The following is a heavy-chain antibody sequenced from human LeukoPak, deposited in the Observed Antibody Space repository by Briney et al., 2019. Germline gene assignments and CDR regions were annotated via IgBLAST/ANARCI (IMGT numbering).Heavy chain of an antibody. Sequence: GGSLRLSCAASGFTFRSYEMNWVREAPGKGLEWVSYISSSGSTIYYADSVKGRFTISRDNAKNSLYLQMNSLRAEDTAVYYCARTPQRNYLFDYWGQGTLVTVSS. J-gene: IGHJ4*02. V-gene: IGHV3-48*03. CDR3: ARTPQRNYLFDY. CDR2: ISSSGSTI. D-gene: IGHD1-7*01. CDR1: GFTFRSYE.